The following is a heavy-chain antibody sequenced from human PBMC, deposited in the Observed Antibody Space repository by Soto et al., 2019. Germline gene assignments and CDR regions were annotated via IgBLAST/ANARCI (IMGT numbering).Heavy chain of an antibody. CDR2: SSPIFGTA. CDR1: GGTFSSYA. D-gene: IGHD6-19*01. Sequence: QVQLVQSGAEVKKPGSSVKVSCKASGGTFSSYAISWVRQAPGQGLEWLGGSSPIFGTANYAQKFQGRVTITADESTSTAYMELSSLRSEDTAVYYCATTVAGHLGWFDPWGQGTLVTVSS. V-gene: IGHV1-69*12. J-gene: IGHJ5*02. CDR3: ATTVAGHLGWFDP.